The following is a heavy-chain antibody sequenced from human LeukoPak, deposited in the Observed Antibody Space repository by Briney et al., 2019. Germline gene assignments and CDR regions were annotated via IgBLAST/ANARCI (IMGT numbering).Heavy chain of an antibody. CDR3: ATGGYCSSTSCYMVGTFDY. J-gene: IGHJ4*02. CDR1: GYTLTELS. D-gene: IGHD2-2*02. CDR2: FDPEDGET. Sequence: ASVKVSCKVSGYTLTELSMHWVRQAPGKGLEWMGGFDPEDGETIYAQKFQGRVTMTEDTSTDTAYMELSSLRSEDTAVYYCATGGYCSSTSCYMVGTFDYWGQGPLVTVSS. V-gene: IGHV1-24*01.